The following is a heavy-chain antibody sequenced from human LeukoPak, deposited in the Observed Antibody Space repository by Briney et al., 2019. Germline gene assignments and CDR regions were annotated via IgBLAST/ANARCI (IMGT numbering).Heavy chain of an antibody. D-gene: IGHD3-22*01. CDR3: AKESYYYDSSGYSYYFDY. J-gene: IGHJ4*02. V-gene: IGHV3-23*01. CDR1: GFTFSSYA. Sequence: VGSLRLSCAASGFTFSSYAMSWVRQAPGKGLEWVSAISGSGGSTYYADSVKGRFAISRDNSKNTLYLQMNSLRAEDTAVYYCAKESYYYDSSGYSYYFDYWGQGTLVTVSS. CDR2: ISGSGGST.